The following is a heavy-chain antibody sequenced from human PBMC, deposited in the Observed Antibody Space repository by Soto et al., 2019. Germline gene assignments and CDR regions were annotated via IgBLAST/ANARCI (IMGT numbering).Heavy chain of an antibody. CDR2: IYHGVST. V-gene: IGHV4-30-2*01. CDR1: GASVDSGGYS. Sequence: SETLSLTCAVSGASVDSGGYSWSWIRQPPGKGLEWIGYIYHGVSTDYNPSLKSRVTISVDSSKNLFSLSLSSVTAADTAVYYCARGNVVPLDYWGQGTLVTV. D-gene: IGHD2-21*01. CDR3: ARGNVVPLDY. J-gene: IGHJ4*02.